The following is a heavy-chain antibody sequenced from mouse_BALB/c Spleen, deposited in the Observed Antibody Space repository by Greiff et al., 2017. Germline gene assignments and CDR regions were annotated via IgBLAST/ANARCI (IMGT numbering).Heavy chain of an antibody. CDR3: ARSPMELRRYYYAMDY. Sequence: EVMLVESGGGLVQPGGSRKLSCAASGFTFSSFGMHWVRQAPEKGLEWVAYISSGSSTIYYADTVKGRFTISRDNPKNTLFLQMTSLRSEDTAMYYCARSPMELRRYYYAMDYWGQGTSVTVSS. D-gene: IGHD2-4*01. CDR2: ISSGSSTI. V-gene: IGHV5-17*02. J-gene: IGHJ4*01. CDR1: GFTFSSFG.